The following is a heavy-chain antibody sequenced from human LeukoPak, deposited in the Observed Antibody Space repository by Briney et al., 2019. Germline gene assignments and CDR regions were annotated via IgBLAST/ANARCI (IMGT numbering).Heavy chain of an antibody. J-gene: IGHJ4*02. CDR1: GFTFSSYA. D-gene: IGHD3-10*01. V-gene: IGHV3-23*01. CDR2: ISGSGGST. Sequence: GGSLRLSCAASGFTFSSYAMSWVRQAPGKGLEWVSAISGSGGSTYYADSVKGRFTISRDNSKNTLYLQMNSLRAEDTAVYYCAKDSDYYYGSGADLDYWGQGTLVTVSS. CDR3: AKDSDYYYGSGADLDY.